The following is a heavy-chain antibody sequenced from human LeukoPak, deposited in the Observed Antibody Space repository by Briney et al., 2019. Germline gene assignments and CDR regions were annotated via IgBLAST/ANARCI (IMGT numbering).Heavy chain of an antibody. CDR2: IYTSGST. CDR3: ARGLVGPYY. Sequence: SETLSLTCTVSGGSISSGSYYWSWIRQPAGKGLEWIGRIYTSGSTNYNPSLKSRVTISVDTSKNQFSLKLSSVTAADTAVYYCARGLVGPYYWGRGTLVTVSS. CDR1: GGSISSGSYY. D-gene: IGHD1-26*01. V-gene: IGHV4-61*02. J-gene: IGHJ4*02.